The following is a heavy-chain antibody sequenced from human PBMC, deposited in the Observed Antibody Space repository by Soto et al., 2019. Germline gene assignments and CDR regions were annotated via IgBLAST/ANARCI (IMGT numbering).Heavy chain of an antibody. CDR1: GFTFSSYA. CDR3: ILYFEWFTEDYYGMDV. D-gene: IGHD3-9*01. J-gene: IGHJ6*02. CDR2: ISGSGGST. V-gene: IGHV3-23*01. Sequence: GGSLRLSCAASGFTFSSYAMSWVRQAPGKGLEWVSAISGSGGSTYYADSVKGRFTISRDNSKNTLYLQMNSLRAEDTAVYYAILYFEWFTEDYYGMDVWGQGTTVTVSS.